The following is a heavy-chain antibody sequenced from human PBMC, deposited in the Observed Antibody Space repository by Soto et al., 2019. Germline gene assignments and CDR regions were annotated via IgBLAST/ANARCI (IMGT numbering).Heavy chain of an antibody. Sequence: GGSLRLSCAASGFTFDDYAMHWVRQAPGKGLEWVSGISWNSGSIGYADSVKGRFTISRDNAKNSLYLQMNSLRAEDTALYYCAKDKGGGGYYGMDVWGQGTMGTVSS. D-gene: IGHD3-16*01. CDR3: AKDKGGGGYYGMDV. CDR2: ISWNSGSI. CDR1: GFTFDDYA. V-gene: IGHV3-9*01. J-gene: IGHJ6*02.